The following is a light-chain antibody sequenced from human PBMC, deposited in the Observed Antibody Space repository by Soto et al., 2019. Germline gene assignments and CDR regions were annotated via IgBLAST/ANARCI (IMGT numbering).Light chain of an antibody. J-gene: IGKJ1*01. CDR1: QSIGRW. Sequence: DIQMTQSPSTLSASVGHRVTITCGASQSIGRWLAWYQQKPGKAPKLLIYKASRLHSGVSSRFRGSESGTEFTLTISSLQPDDVAPYYCQQYSGDSRTFGQGTKVDIK. CDR3: QQYSGDSRT. V-gene: IGKV1-5*03. CDR2: KAS.